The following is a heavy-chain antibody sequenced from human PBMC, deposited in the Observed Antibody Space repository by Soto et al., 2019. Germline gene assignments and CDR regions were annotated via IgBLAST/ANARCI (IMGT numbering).Heavy chain of an antibody. J-gene: IGHJ4*02. V-gene: IGHV4-34*01. CDR3: ARVGDYDSSGYYYPTESIDY. Sequence: SETLSLTCAVYGGSFSGYYWSWIRQPPGKGLEWIGEINHSGSTNYNPSLKSRVTISVDTSKNQFSLKLSSVTAADTAVDYCARVGDYDSSGYYYPTESIDYWGQGTLVTVSS. D-gene: IGHD3-22*01. CDR2: INHSGST. CDR1: GGSFSGYY.